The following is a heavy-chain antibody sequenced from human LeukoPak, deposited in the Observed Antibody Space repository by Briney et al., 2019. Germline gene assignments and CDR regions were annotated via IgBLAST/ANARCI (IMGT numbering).Heavy chain of an antibody. Sequence: RGSLRLSCAASGFSFSGYFMTWVRQAPGKGLEWIAFISSDGNSKYYADSVRGRFTISRDNAKNSLYLQMNSLRAEDTAVYYCARETRWDFDYWGQGALVSVSS. CDR1: GFSFSGYF. CDR2: ISSDGNSK. D-gene: IGHD5-24*01. V-gene: IGHV3-11*04. J-gene: IGHJ4*02. CDR3: ARETRWDFDY.